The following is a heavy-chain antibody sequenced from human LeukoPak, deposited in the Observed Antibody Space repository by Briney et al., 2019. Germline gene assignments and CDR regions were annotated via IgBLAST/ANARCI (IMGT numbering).Heavy chain of an antibody. CDR2: IYSGGST. J-gene: IGHJ3*02. V-gene: IGHV3-66*01. Sequence: GGSLRLSCGACGFTVSTNYMSWVRQARGKGREWVSVIYSGGSTYYADSVKGRFTISQDHSNNTLYLQMNRLRAEDTAVHYCPRVLTGDQLGPSDIWGHATMVTVSS. CDR3: PRVLTGDQLGPSDI. CDR1: GFTVSTNY. D-gene: IGHD7-27*01.